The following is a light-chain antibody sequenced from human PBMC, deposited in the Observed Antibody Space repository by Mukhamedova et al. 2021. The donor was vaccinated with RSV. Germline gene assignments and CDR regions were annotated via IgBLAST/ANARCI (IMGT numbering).Light chain of an antibody. CDR1: QSTWGNY. CDR3: LQYANSPYT. Sequence: QSTWGNYLAWYQQKPGQAPRLLIYAASSRATGIPDRFSGSGSATDFTLTINRLEPEDFAVYYCLQYANSPYTFGAGTKVEIK. J-gene: IGKJ4*01. V-gene: IGKV3-20*01. CDR2: AAS.